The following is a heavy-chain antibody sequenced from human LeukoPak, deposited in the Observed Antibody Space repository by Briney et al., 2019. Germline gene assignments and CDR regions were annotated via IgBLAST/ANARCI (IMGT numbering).Heavy chain of an antibody. Sequence: PGGSLRLSCAASGFTFSSYWMSWFRQAPGKGLEWLANIKQDGSEKYYVDSVKGRFTISRDNAKNSLYLQMNSLRAEDTAVYYCARGGDNSNNWFDPWGQGTLVTVSS. V-gene: IGHV3-7*01. CDR1: GFTFSSYW. D-gene: IGHD3-10*01. J-gene: IGHJ5*02. CDR2: IKQDGSEK. CDR3: ARGGDNSNNWFDP.